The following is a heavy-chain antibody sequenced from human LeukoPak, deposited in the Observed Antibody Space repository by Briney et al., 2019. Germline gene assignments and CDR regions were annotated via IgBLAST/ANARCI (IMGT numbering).Heavy chain of an antibody. D-gene: IGHD6-13*01. Sequence: SETLSLTCTVSGGSISNYYWNWIRQPPGKGLEWIGYVSYSGSTNYNPSLKSRVTISVDTSKNQFSLKLSSVTAADTAVYYCARGQQQLVPLGYWGQGTLVTVSS. CDR2: VSYSGST. V-gene: IGHV4-59*01. CDR3: ARGQQQLVPLGY. J-gene: IGHJ4*02. CDR1: GGSISNYY.